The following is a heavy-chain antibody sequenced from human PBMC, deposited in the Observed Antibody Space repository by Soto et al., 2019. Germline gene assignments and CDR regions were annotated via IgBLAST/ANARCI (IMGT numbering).Heavy chain of an antibody. CDR2: MSYDGGNK. V-gene: IGHV3-30*03. Sequence: QVQLVESGGGVVQPGRSLRLSCAASGFSFSTYGMHWVRQAPGKGLEWVAFMSYDGGNKYYAESVRGRFTISRDNSKNTHFLQMNTLTAEDTAVYDCASWAGYSYDSGSYRIPLDYWGPGTLVTVSS. CDR3: ASWAGYSYDSGSYRIPLDY. D-gene: IGHD3-10*01. J-gene: IGHJ4*02. CDR1: GFSFSTYG.